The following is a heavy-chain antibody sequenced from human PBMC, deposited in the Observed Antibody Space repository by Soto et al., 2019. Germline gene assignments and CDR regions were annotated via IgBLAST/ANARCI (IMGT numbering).Heavy chain of an antibody. J-gene: IGHJ3*02. D-gene: IGHD6-19*01. Sequence: GASVKVSCKASGYTFLNYYMHWVRQAPGQGLEWMGIINPNGGSTTYAQKFQGRVTLTRDTSTNTVNMELSSLRSEDTAVYYCAREKWLVRRNDPFDIWGQGTMVTVSS. CDR3: AREKWLVRRNDPFDI. CDR2: INPNGGST. V-gene: IGHV1-46*01. CDR1: GYTFLNYY.